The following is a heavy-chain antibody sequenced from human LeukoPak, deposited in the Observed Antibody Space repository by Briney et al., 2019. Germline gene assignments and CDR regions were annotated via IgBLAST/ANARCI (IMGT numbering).Heavy chain of an antibody. D-gene: IGHD5-12*01. CDR2: ISGSGGST. Sequence: PGGSLRLSCAASGFTFSSYAMSWVRQAPGKGLEWVSAISGSGGSTYYADSVEGRFTISRDNSKNTLCLQMNSLRAEDTAVYYCAKDDSGYSGYDLAYWGQGTLVTVSS. CDR3: AKDDSGYSGYDLAY. J-gene: IGHJ4*02. CDR1: GFTFSSYA. V-gene: IGHV3-23*01.